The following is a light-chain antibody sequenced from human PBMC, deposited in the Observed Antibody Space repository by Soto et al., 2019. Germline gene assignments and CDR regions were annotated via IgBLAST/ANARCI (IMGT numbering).Light chain of an antibody. V-gene: IGKV1-39*01. CDR1: QSISSY. CDR3: QQSYNTPRT. CDR2: AAS. Sequence: DIQMTQSPSSLSASVGDRVTITCRASQSISSYLNWYQQKAGKAPKLLIYAASNLESGVPSRFSGGGSWTAFTLTISSLHTEDFATDDCQQSYNTPRTFGQGTNVEIK. J-gene: IGKJ1*01.